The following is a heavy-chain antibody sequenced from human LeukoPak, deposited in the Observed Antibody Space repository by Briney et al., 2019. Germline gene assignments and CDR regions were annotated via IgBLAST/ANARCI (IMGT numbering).Heavy chain of an antibody. CDR1: GFTFSGYG. Sequence: GGSLRLSCVASGFTFSGYGMHWVRQAPGKGLEGVAVIWYDGSGKYYADSVKGRFSISRDNSKNTLYLQMNSLRAEDTAVYYCTREQWDGFDIWGQGTLVTVSS. CDR2: IWYDGSGK. D-gene: IGHD6-19*01. CDR3: TREQWDGFDI. V-gene: IGHV3-33*01. J-gene: IGHJ3*02.